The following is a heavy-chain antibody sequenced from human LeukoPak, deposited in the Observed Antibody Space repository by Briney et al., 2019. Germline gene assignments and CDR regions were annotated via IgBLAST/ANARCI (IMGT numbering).Heavy chain of an antibody. CDR2: ISAYNGNT. V-gene: IGHV1-18*01. CDR1: GYTFTSYG. J-gene: IGHJ4*02. CDR3: ARAGLLRYYYDSSGYYYGYFDY. D-gene: IGHD3-22*01. Sequence: ASVRVSCKASGYTFTSYGISWVRQAPGQGLEWMGWISAYNGNTNYAQKLQGRVTMTTDTSTSTAYMELRSLRSDDTAVYYCARAGLLRYYYDSSGYYYGYFDYWGQGTLVTVSS.